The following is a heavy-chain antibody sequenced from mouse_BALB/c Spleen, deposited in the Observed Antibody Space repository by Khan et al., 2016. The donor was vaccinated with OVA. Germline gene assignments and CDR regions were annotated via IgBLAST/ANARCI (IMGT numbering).Heavy chain of an antibody. CDR2: ISCSGVT. CDR1: GYSITSGYA. J-gene: IGHJ2*01. V-gene: IGHV3-2*02. CDR3: ERGNYCGYYFDY. D-gene: IGHD1-1*01. Sequence: EVQLQVSGPDLVKPSQSLSLTCTVTGYSITSGYAWNWIRQFPGNKLEWMGYISCSGVTSSTPSLKSRISNTRDTSKNHFFLQLKSVTTEDTATYYGERGNYCGYYFDYWGQGTTLTVSS.